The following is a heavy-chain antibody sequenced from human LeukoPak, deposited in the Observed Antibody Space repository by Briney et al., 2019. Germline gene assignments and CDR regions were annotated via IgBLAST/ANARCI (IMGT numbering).Heavy chain of an antibody. Sequence: SGGSLRLSCAGSGFSLSSYSMNWVRQAPGRGLEWISHISSSRSNIYYADSVKGRFTISRDNGRNSLYLQMNSLRAEDTAVYYCARADFRYYFDYWGQGTLVTVSS. CDR3: ARADFRYYFDY. CDR2: ISSSRSNI. CDR1: GFSLSSYS. J-gene: IGHJ4*02. D-gene: IGHD3-3*01. V-gene: IGHV3-48*04.